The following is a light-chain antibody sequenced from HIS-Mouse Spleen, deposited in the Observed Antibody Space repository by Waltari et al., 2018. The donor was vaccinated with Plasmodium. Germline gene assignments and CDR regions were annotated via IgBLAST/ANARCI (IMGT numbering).Light chain of an antibody. V-gene: IGLV3-1*01. CDR3: QAWDSSTWV. CDR2: QDS. J-gene: IGLJ3*02. Sequence: SYELTQPPSVSVSPGQTASITCSGDKLGDKYACWYPQKPGQSPVLVIYQDSKRPSGIPERFPGSNSGNTATLTISGTQAMDEADYYCQAWDSSTWVFGGGTKLTVL. CDR1: KLGDKY.